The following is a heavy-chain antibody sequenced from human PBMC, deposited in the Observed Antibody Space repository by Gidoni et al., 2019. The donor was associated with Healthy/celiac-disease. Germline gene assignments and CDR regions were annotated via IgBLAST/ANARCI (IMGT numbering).Heavy chain of an antibody. V-gene: IGHV5-51*03. J-gene: IGHJ4*02. CDR2: IYPGDSAT. CDR3: TRGGSCPPFDY. Sequence: EVQLVQSAAEVKKPGESLKLPCKDSGYRFPSYWSGWVRQMPGKGLEWMGIIYPGDSATRYSPSFQGQVTISVDKSLSTACLQWSSLKASDTAIYYCTRGGSCPPFDYWGQGTLVAVSS. CDR1: GYRFPSYW. D-gene: IGHD3-16*01.